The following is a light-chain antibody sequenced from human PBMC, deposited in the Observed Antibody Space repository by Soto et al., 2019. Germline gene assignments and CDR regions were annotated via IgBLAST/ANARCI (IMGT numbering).Light chain of an antibody. CDR2: STN. J-gene: IGLJ2*01. CDR3: VLYMGSGIPV. Sequence: QAVVTQEPSFSVSPGGTVTLTCGLSSGSVSATYYPSWYQQTPGQAPRTLIYSTNTRSSGVPDRFSGSILGNKAALTITGAQADDESEYYCVLYMGSGIPVFGGGTKVTVL. V-gene: IGLV8-61*01. CDR1: SGSVSATYY.